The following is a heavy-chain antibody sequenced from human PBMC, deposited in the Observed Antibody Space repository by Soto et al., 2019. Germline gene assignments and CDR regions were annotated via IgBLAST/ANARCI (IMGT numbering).Heavy chain of an antibody. CDR1: GFTFSSYA. CDR3: AKDHRD. V-gene: IGHV3-23*01. J-gene: IGHJ4*02. Sequence: GSLRLSCAASGFTFSSYAMSWVRQAPGKGLEWVSATSGSGVTTYYADSVKGRFTISRDKSENTLYLEMNSLRVEDTALYYCAKDHRDWGQGTLVTVSS. CDR2: TSGSGVTT.